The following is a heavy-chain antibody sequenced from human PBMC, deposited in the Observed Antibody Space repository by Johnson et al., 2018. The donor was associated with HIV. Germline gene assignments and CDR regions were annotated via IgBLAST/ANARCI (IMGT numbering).Heavy chain of an antibody. J-gene: IGHJ3*02. D-gene: IGHD6-13*01. V-gene: IGHV3-23*04. Sequence: EQLVESGGGVVQPGRSLRLSCAASGFAFSSYAMTWVRQAPGKGLEWVSSISGSGGSTYYADSVKGQFTISRDNSKNTLYLQMSSLRAEDTAIYYCAKGRYSSSWYLAGAFDIWGQGTMVTVYS. CDR1: GFAFSSYA. CDR3: AKGRYSSSWYLAGAFDI. CDR2: ISGSGGST.